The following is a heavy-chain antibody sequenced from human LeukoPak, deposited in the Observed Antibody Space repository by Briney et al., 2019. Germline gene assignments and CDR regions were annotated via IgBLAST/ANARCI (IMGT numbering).Heavy chain of an antibody. CDR3: ARGEYCSSTSCYVALYYYYGMDV. J-gene: IGHJ6*02. D-gene: IGHD2-2*01. CDR2: MNSNSGNT. V-gene: IGHV1-8*01. Sequence: ASVKASCKASGYTFTSYDINWVRPATGQGLEWMGWMNSNSGNTGYAQKFQGRVTMTRNTSISTAYMELSSLRSEDTAVYYCARGEYCSSTSCYVALYYYYGMDVWGQGTTVTVSS. CDR1: GYTFTSYD.